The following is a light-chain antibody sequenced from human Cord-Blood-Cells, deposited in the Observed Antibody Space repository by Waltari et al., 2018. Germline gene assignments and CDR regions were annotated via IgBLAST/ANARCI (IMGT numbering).Light chain of an antibody. CDR1: SSDVGGYTH. CDR3: CSYAGSYSRYV. Sequence: QPALTQPPAVSGSPAQSVTIPCTGTSSDVGGYTHVFAYQQPPGTAPKLMVYDVIKRPSGVPDRFASSKSGNTASLTISGLQAEDEDDYCCCSYAGSYSRYVFGTGTKVTVL. CDR2: DVI. J-gene: IGLJ1*01. V-gene: IGLV2-11*01.